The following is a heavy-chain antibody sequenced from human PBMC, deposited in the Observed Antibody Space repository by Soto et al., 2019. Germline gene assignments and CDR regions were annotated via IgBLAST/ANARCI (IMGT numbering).Heavy chain of an antibody. CDR2: IYYSGST. CDR3: ARPGGRGYFDY. D-gene: IGHD3-16*01. V-gene: IGHV4-39*01. Sequence: PSETLSLTCTVSGVSIGSNSYYWGWIRQPPGKGLEWIGSIYYSGSTYYNPSLKSRVTISIDTSKNQFSLKLGSVTAADTSLYDCARPGGRGYFDYWGQGTRVTVSS. CDR1: GVSIGSNSYY. J-gene: IGHJ4*02.